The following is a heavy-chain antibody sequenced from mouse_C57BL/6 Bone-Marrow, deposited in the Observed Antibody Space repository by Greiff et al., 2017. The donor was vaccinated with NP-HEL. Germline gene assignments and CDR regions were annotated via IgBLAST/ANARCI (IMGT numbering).Heavy chain of an antibody. CDR2: ISNGGGST. Sequence: EVKLVESGGGLVQPGGSLKLSCAASGFTFSDYYMYWVRQTPEKRLEWVAYISNGGGSTYYPDTVKGRFTISRDNAKNTLYLQMSRLKSEDTAMYYCARRSTTVVANAMDYWGQGTSVTVSS. CDR3: ARRSTTVVANAMDY. D-gene: IGHD1-1*01. CDR1: GFTFSDYY. J-gene: IGHJ4*01. V-gene: IGHV5-12*01.